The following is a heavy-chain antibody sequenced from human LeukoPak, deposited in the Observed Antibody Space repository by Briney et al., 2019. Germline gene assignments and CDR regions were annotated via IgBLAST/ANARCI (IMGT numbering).Heavy chain of an antibody. CDR3: ARGYCYNTNCYCDY. J-gene: IGHJ4*02. D-gene: IGHD2-2*01. CDR2: IYGGGNT. CDR1: GFTVSSNY. Sequence: GGSLRLSCAASGFTVSSNYMNWVRQAPGKGLEWVSVIYGGGNTYYADSVKGRFTISRDNSKNTLYLQMNSLRAEDTAVYYCARGYCYNTNCYCDYWGQGTLVTVSS. V-gene: IGHV3-53*01.